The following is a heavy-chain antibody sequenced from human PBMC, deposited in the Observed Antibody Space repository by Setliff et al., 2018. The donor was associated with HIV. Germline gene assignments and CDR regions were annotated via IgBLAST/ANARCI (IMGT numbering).Heavy chain of an antibody. CDR3: ARAPAHEHATGWYSSSNRFDP. CDR2: ISAYNGNT. CDR1: GGTFTNYA. J-gene: IGHJ5*02. Sequence: ASVKVSCKASGGTFTNYAFAWVRQAPGQGLEWMGWISAYNGNTNYADKLQGRVTLTTDTSTTTVYMELRSLRSDDTAVYYCARAPAHEHATGWYSSSNRFDPWGQGTLVTVSS. V-gene: IGHV1-18*01. D-gene: IGHD1-26*01.